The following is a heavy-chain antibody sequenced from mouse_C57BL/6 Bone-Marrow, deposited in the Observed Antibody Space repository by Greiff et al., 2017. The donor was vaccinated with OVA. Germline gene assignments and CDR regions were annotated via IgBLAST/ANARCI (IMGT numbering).Heavy chain of an antibody. J-gene: IGHJ4*01. Sequence: VQLQQSGPELVKPGASVKISCKASGYTFTDYYMNWVKQSHGKSLEWIGDINPNNGGTSYNQKFKGKATLTVDKSSSTAYMELRSLTSEDSAVYYCAGGFLYYAMDYWGQGTSVTVSS. V-gene: IGHV1-26*01. CDR1: GYTFTDYY. CDR2: INPNNGGT. CDR3: AGGFLYYAMDY.